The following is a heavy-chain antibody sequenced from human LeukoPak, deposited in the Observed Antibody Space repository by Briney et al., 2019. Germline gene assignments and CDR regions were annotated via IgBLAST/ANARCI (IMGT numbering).Heavy chain of an antibody. D-gene: IGHD6-19*01. J-gene: IGHJ5*02. CDR1: GGSISSYY. Sequence: PSETLSLTCTVSGGSISSYYWSWIRQPPGKGLEWIGYIYYSGSTNYNPSLKSRVTISVDTSKNQFSLKLSSVTAADTAVYYCARDRGQWLLNWFVPWGQGTLVTVSS. CDR3: ARDRGQWLLNWFVP. CDR2: IYYSGST. V-gene: IGHV4-59*01.